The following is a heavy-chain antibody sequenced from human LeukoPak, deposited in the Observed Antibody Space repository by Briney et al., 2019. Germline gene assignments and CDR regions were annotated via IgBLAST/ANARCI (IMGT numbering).Heavy chain of an antibody. V-gene: IGHV6-1*01. D-gene: IGHD3-10*01. CDR1: GDSVSSNSAA. Sequence: SQTLSLTCAISGDSVSSNSAAWNWIRQSPSRGLEWLGRTYYRSNWNNDYAESVQSRITINSDTSKNHFSLQLNSVTPEDTAAYYCARARLHHNYGSGTNFDYWGQGTLVTVSS. J-gene: IGHJ4*02. CDR2: TYYRSNWNN. CDR3: ARARLHHNYGSGTNFDY.